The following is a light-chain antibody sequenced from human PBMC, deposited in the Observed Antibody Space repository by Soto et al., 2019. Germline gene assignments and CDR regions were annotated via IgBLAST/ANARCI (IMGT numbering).Light chain of an antibody. J-gene: IGLJ7*01. CDR3: QTWGTGIRV. CDR1: SGHSSYA. Sequence: QLVLTQSPSASASLGASVKLTCTLSSGHSSYAIAWHQQQPGKGPRYVMNLNNAGSHTKGDGIPDRFSGSSSGAERYLTISSLQSEDEADYYCQTWGTGIRVFGGGTQLTVL. CDR2: LNNAGSH. V-gene: IGLV4-69*01.